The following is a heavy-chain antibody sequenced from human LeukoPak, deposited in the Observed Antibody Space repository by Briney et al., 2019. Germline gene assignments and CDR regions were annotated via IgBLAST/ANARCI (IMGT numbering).Heavy chain of an antibody. J-gene: IGHJ4*02. Sequence: PGGSLRLSCAASGFTFSSYNMNWVRQAPGKGLEWVSSISYSSRATYYAGSVKGRFTISRDNVKNSLYLQMDSLRAEDTAVYYCARAYCSSTSCFGWGQGTLVTVSS. D-gene: IGHD2-2*01. CDR3: ARAYCSSTSCFG. CDR1: GFTFSSYN. CDR2: ISYSSRAT. V-gene: IGHV3-48*01.